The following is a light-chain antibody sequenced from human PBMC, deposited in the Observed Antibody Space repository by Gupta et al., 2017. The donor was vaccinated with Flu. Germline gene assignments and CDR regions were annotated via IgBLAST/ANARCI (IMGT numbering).Light chain of an antibody. CDR1: SSDFGDYNY. CDR2: DVT. Sequence: QSALTQPASVSGPPGQSMPISCTGTSSDFGDYNYVSWYQHHPVKAPKLMIYDVTDRPSGGSNRFSGSKSGNTASLTISGLQAEDEADYYCSSYTSNNTRQVIFGRGTKLTDL. CDR3: SSYTSNNTRQVI. J-gene: IGLJ2*01. V-gene: IGLV2-14*03.